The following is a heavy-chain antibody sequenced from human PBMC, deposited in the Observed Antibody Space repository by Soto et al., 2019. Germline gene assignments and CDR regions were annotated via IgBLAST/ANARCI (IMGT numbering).Heavy chain of an antibody. J-gene: IGHJ4*02. Sequence: FRATLVNPTQTLTLSFTFSGFSFSTSGVGVGWIRQPPGKALEWLGIIYWDDDKRYSPSLKSRVTITKDTFKNQLVLTMTNMDPVDTATYYCAHLPWKQLWPRAPVVYWGQGTPVTVSS. CDR3: AHLPWKQLWPRAPVVY. D-gene: IGHD5-18*01. CDR2: IYWDDDK. V-gene: IGHV2-5*02. CDR1: GFSFSTSGVG.